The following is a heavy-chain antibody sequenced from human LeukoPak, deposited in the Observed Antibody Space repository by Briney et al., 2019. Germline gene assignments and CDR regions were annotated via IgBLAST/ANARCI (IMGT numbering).Heavy chain of an antibody. V-gene: IGHV3-48*03. J-gene: IGHJ4*02. CDR2: ISSSGTTT. CDR3: ARDPILGADYFDY. CDR1: GFSFSSYE. Sequence: GGSLRLSCAASGFSFSSYEIYWVRQAPGKGLEWVSYISSSGTTTYYADSVKGRFTISRDNARNSLYLQMNSLRFEDTAVYYCARDPILGADYFDYWGQGTLVTVSS. D-gene: IGHD2-8*02.